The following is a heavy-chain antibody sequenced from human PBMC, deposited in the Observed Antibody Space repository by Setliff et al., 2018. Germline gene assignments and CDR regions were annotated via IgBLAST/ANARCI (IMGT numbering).Heavy chain of an antibody. J-gene: IGHJ6*02. CDR2: TYYRSKWYN. CDR1: GDSVSSNSAA. CDR3: ARDQRLPLTYYYYGMDV. V-gene: IGHV6-1*01. D-gene: IGHD1-1*01. Sequence: PSQTLSLTCVISGDSVSSNSAAWNWIRQSPSRGLEWLGRTYYRSKWYNDYAVSVKSRITINPDTSKNQFSLQLNSVTPEDTAVYYCARDQRLPLTYYYYGMDVWGQGTTVTVSS.